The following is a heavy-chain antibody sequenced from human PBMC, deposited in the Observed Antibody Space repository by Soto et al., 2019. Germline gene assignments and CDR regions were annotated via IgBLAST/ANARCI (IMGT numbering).Heavy chain of an antibody. CDR3: AKGSSYSGYDYEYYFDY. D-gene: IGHD5-12*01. CDR2: ITGSGSST. Sequence: GGSLRLSCAASGFTFSSYAMSWVRQAPGKGLGWVSSITGSGSSTYYADSVKGRFTISRDNSRKTLYVQMNSLRADDTAVYYCAKGSSYSGYDYEYYFDYWGQGTLVTVSS. CDR1: GFTFSSYA. V-gene: IGHV3-23*01. J-gene: IGHJ4*02.